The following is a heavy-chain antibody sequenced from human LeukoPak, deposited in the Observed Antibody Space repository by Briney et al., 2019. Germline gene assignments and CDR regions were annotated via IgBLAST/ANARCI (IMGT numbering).Heavy chain of an antibody. V-gene: IGHV3-30*03. CDR3: ARYYYGSFAYYGMDV. J-gene: IGHJ6*02. D-gene: IGHD3-22*01. Sequence: GGSLRLSCAASGFTFSSYGMHWVRQAPGKGLEWVAVISYDGSNKYYADSVKGRFTISRDNSKNSLYLQMNSLRAEDTAVYYCARYYYGSFAYYGMDVWGQGTTVTVSS. CDR2: ISYDGSNK. CDR1: GFTFSSYG.